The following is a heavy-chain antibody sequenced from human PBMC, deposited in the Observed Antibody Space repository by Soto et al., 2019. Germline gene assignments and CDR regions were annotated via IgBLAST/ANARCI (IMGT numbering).Heavy chain of an antibody. CDR2: INHSGST. D-gene: IGHD3-3*01. J-gene: IGHJ4*02. CDR1: GGSFSGYY. V-gene: IGHV4-34*01. Sequence: LSLTCAVYGGSFSGYYWSWIRQPPGKGLEWIGEINHSGSTNYNPSLKSRVTISVDTSKNQFSLKLSSVTAADTAVYYCARNSPHYYDFWSGYYSSHYFDYWGQGTLVTVSS. CDR3: ARNSPHYYDFWSGYYSSHYFDY.